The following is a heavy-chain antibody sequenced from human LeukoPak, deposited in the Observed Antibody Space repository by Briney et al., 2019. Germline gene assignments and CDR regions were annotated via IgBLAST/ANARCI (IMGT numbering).Heavy chain of an antibody. J-gene: IGHJ4*02. Sequence: TGGSLRLSCAASGFTFSDYYMSWIRQAPGKGLEWVSYISSSGSTIYYADSVKGRFTISRDNAKNSLYLQMNSLRAEDTAVYYCAKAGYFDWLLELHYWGQGTLVTVSS. CDR2: ISSSGSTI. V-gene: IGHV3-11*01. CDR3: AKAGYFDWLLELHY. D-gene: IGHD3-9*01. CDR1: GFTFSDYY.